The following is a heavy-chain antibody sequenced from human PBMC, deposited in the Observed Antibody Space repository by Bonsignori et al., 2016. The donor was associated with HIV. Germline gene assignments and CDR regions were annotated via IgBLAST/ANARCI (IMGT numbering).Heavy chain of an antibody. Sequence: GGSLRLSCTASGFTFGDYAMNWVRQAPGKGLEWVGFIRSKAYGGTTEYAASVRGRFIISRDDSKSIAYLQMNSLKTEDTALYYCTRAPYSSSSRYFDYWGQGTLVTSPQ. D-gene: IGHD6-6*01. V-gene: IGHV3-49*04. CDR3: TRAPYSSSSRYFDY. CDR1: GFTFGDYA. CDR2: IRSKAYGGTT. J-gene: IGHJ4*02.